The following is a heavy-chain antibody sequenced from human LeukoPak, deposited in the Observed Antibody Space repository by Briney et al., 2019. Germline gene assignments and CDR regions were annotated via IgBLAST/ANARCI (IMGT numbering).Heavy chain of an antibody. CDR2: IYYSGNT. V-gene: IGHV4-39*01. Sequence: SETLSLTCTVSGDSISTSNSYWGWIRQPPGKGLEWIGSIYYSGNTYYNASLKSRVTISVDTSKNQFSLKFTSVTAADTAVYYCARQRLGNSATFDYWGQGTLVTVSS. CDR1: GDSISTSNSY. J-gene: IGHJ4*02. D-gene: IGHD4-23*01. CDR3: ARQRLGNSATFDY.